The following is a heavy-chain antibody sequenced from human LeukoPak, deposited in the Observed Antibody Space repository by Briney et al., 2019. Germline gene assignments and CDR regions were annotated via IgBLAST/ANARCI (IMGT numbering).Heavy chain of an antibody. J-gene: IGHJ2*01. CDR1: GFTFDIYW. CDR2: INSDGSST. V-gene: IGHV3-74*01. D-gene: IGHD6-19*01. CDR3: ARPRSGRYFDL. Sequence: PGGSLRLSCAACGFTFDIYWMDWVRQAPGKGLVWVSRINSDGSSTSYADSVKGRFTISRDNAKNTLYLQMNSLRVEDTAVYYCARPRSGRYFDLWVRGTLVTVSS.